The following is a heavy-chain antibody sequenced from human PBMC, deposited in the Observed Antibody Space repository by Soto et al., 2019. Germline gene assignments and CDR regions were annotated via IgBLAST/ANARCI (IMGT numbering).Heavy chain of an antibody. CDR1: GFTFSDYY. Sequence: GGSLRLSCAASGFTFSDYYMSWIRQAPGKELEWVSYISSSGSTIYYADSVKGRFTISRDNAKNSLYLQMNSLRAEDTAGYYCARPGIPGIAVEAVDFWGQGTLVTVSS. V-gene: IGHV3-11*01. CDR2: ISSSGSTI. D-gene: IGHD6-19*01. CDR3: ARPGIPGIAVEAVDF. J-gene: IGHJ4*02.